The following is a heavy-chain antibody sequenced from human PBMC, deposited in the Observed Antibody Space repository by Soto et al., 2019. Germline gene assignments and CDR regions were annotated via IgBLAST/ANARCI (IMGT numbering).Heavy chain of an antibody. D-gene: IGHD3-10*01. V-gene: IGHV3-53*02. J-gene: IGHJ6*02. CDR3: ARDRGVSPPIYYCFGMDV. CDR2: IYSGGST. Sequence: EVQLVETGGGLIQPGGSLRLSCAASGFTVSSNYMSWVRQAPGKGLEWVPVIYSGGSTYYADSVKGRFTIFRDNSKNTLYLQMNSLRAEDTAVYYCARDRGVSPPIYYCFGMDVWGQGPTVTVSS. CDR1: GFTVSSNY.